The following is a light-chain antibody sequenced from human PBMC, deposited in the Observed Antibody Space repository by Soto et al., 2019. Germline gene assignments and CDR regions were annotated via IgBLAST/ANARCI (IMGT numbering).Light chain of an antibody. V-gene: IGLV1-40*01. Sequence: QSVLTQPPSVSGAPGKRVTISCTGSSSNIGAGYDVHWYQQLPGTAPKLLIYGNSNRPSGVPDRFSGSKSGTSASLAITGLQADDAADYSCQSYDSSLSALFGGGTKLTVL. J-gene: IGLJ3*02. CDR1: SSNIGAGYD. CDR3: QSYDSSLSAL. CDR2: GNS.